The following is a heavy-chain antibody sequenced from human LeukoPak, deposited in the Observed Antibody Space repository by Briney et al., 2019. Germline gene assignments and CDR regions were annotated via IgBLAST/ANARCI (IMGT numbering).Heavy chain of an antibody. CDR3: ARGDNSAW. CDR1: GFTFGSYW. Sequence: GGSLRLSCAASGFTFGSYWMTWARQSPGKGLEWVATIKQEGGEKYYVDSVKGRFTISRDNAKNSVYLQVNSLRAEDTAMYYCARGDNSAWWGQGTLVTVSS. CDR2: IKQEGGEK. V-gene: IGHV3-7*05. D-gene: IGHD6-19*01. J-gene: IGHJ4*02.